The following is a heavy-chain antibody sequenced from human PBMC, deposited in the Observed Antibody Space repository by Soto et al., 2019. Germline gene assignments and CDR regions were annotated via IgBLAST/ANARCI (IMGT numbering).Heavy chain of an antibody. CDR1: GFTFSNYW. Sequence: PGGSLRLSCAASGFTFSNYWMSWVRQAPGKGLEWVANIKQDGSEKYYVDSVKGRFTISRGNAKNSLYLQMNSLRAEDTAVYYCARDRLGDFWSGYYSPYYYGMDVWGQGTTVTV. CDR2: IKQDGSEK. D-gene: IGHD3-3*01. V-gene: IGHV3-7*01. J-gene: IGHJ6*02. CDR3: ARDRLGDFWSGYYSPYYYGMDV.